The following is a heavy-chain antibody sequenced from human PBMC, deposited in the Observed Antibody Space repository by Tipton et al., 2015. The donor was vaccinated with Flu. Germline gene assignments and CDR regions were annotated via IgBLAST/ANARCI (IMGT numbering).Heavy chain of an antibody. CDR3: ARRTGAFDI. CDR1: GYGFASYW. Sequence: QLVQSGAEVKKSGESLKISCQGSGYGFASYWIGWVRQMPGKGLEWMGIIYPGYPDTRYSPSFEGQVTMSVDTSLNTAYLQWSRLKASDTAIYYCARRTGAFDIWGQGTMVTVSS. D-gene: IGHD3-10*01. CDR2: IYPGYPDT. J-gene: IGHJ3*02. V-gene: IGHV5-51*03.